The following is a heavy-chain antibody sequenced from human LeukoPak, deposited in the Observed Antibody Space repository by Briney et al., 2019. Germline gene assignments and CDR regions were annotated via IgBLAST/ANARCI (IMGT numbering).Heavy chain of an antibody. CDR2: IRYDGSNK. CDR1: GFTFSSYG. D-gene: IGHD7-27*01. V-gene: IGHV3-30*02. Sequence: GGSLRLSCAASGFTFSSYGMHRVRQAPGKGLEWVAFIRYDGSNKYYADSVKGRFTISRDNSKNTLYLQMNSLRAEDTAVYYCAKDRGLTGDLRGFDYWGQGTLVTVSS. CDR3: AKDRGLTGDLRGFDY. J-gene: IGHJ4*02.